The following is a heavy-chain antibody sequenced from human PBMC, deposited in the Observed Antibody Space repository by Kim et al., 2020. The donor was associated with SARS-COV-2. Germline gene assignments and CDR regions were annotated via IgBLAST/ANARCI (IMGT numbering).Heavy chain of an antibody. CDR2: ISYDGSNK. D-gene: IGHD1-26*01. J-gene: IGHJ4*02. V-gene: IGHV3-30*18. CDR3: AKPLEESSGSYFIDY. CDR1: GFTFSSYG. Sequence: GGSLRLSCAASGFTFSSYGMHWVRQAPGKGLEWVAVISYDGSNKYYADSVKGRFTISRDNSKNTLYLQMNSLRAEDTAVYYCAKPLEESSGSYFIDYWGQGTLVTVSS.